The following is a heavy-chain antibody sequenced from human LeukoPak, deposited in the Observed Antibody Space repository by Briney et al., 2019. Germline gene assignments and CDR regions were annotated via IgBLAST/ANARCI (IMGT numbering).Heavy chain of an antibody. J-gene: IGHJ5*02. CDR2: LYTSGSS. Sequence: PSETLSLTCTVSGGSISSGTYYWNWIRQPAGKGLEWIGRLYTSGSSNYNPSLKSRVTISVDTSKNQFSLKLSSVTAADTAVYYCARHPRIAPFDPWGQGTLVTVSS. CDR1: GGSISSGTYY. D-gene: IGHD6-13*01. CDR3: ARHPRIAPFDP. V-gene: IGHV4-61*02.